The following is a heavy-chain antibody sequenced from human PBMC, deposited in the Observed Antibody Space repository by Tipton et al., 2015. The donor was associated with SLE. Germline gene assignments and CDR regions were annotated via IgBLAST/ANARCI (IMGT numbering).Heavy chain of an antibody. D-gene: IGHD5-12*01. CDR3: ARAPGLRYAFDI. J-gene: IGHJ3*02. CDR2: IYTSGGT. CDR1: GGSISSGSYY. V-gene: IGHV4-61*02. Sequence: TLSLTCTVSGGSISSGSYYWSWIRQPAGKGLEWIGRIYTSGGTNYNPSLKSRVTISVDTSKNQFSLKLSSVTAADTAVYYCARAPGLRYAFDIWGQGTMVTVSS.